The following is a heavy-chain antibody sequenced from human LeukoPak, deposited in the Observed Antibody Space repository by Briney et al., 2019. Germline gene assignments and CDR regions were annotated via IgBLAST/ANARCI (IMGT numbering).Heavy chain of an antibody. J-gene: IGHJ5*02. V-gene: IGHV3-21*04. D-gene: IGHD2-15*01. CDR2: ISSSSSYI. CDR3: RRQFLVGVS. CDR1: GFTFSSYS. Sequence: GGSLRLSCAASGFTFSSYSMNWVRQAPGKGLEWVSSISSSSSYIYYADSVKGRFTISRDNSKNTLYLQMKSLRAEDTAIYYCRRQFLVGVSWGPGTLVTVSS.